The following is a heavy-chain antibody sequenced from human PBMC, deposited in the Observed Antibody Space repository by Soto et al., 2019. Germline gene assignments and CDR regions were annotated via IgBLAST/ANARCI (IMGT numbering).Heavy chain of an antibody. CDR2: TSANNGNT. J-gene: IGHJ6*02. V-gene: IGHV1-18*04. D-gene: IGHD3-10*01. CDR3: ARAGSSIGYAMDV. Sequence: ASVKVSCKASGYNFTNYCIGWVRQAPGPGSEWMGWTSANNGNTHYAQKFQGRVTMTTETSTSTVYMEMRSLRSDDRAVYYCARAGSSIGYAMDVWGRGTTVTVS. CDR1: GYNFTNYC.